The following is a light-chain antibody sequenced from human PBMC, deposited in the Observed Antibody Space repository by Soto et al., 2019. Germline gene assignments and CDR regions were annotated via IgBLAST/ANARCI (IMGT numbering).Light chain of an antibody. CDR3: QQYERYST. CDR2: GAS. Sequence: EIVMTQSPATLSVSPGERATLSCRASQSVSSNLAWYQQKPGQAPRLLIYGASTRATGIPARFSGSGSGTDFTLTISGLQPDDSAAYYCQQYERYSTFGQGTKVDIK. J-gene: IGKJ1*01. CDR1: QSVSSN. V-gene: IGKV3-15*01.